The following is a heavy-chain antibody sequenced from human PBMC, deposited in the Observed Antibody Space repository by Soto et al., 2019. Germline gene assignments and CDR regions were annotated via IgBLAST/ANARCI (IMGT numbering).Heavy chain of an antibody. CDR2: IDSDDGTT. CDR1: EVDFGDYY. V-gene: IGHV3-11*01. Sequence: SLKIPCTASEVDFGDYYVSWIRQAPGKGLEWVSYIDSDDGTTYYTDSVKGRFTISRDNAKNSLYLQMNSLRVEDTALYYCVRPYYSSSWFLFDCWGQGSLVTVSS. J-gene: IGHJ4*02. D-gene: IGHD6-13*01. CDR3: VRPYYSSSWFLFDC.